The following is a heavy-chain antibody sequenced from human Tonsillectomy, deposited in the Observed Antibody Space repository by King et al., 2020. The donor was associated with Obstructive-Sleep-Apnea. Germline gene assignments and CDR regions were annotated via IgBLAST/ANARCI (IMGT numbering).Heavy chain of an antibody. CDR1: GFSLSTIGVG. CDR2: IYWDDDT. CDR3: AHRRSWVDTGGYFDY. D-gene: IGHD5-18*01. Sequence: ITLKESGPTLVKPTQTLTLTCTFSGFSLSTIGVGVGWIRQPPGNALEWLALIYWDDDTRYSPSLKSRLTVTKDTSKNQVVLTMTNMDPVDTATYYCAHRRSWVDTGGYFDYWGQGTLVTVSS. V-gene: IGHV2-5*02. J-gene: IGHJ4*02.